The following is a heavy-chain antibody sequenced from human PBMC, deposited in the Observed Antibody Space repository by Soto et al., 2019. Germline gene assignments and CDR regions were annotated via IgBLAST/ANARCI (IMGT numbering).Heavy chain of an antibody. CDR3: ARERPGTPASYDY. CDR2: IYYSGST. V-gene: IGHV4-59*01. J-gene: IGHJ4*02. D-gene: IGHD1-1*01. Sequence: SETLSLTCTVSGGSISSYYWSWIRQPPGKGLEWIGYIYYSGSTNYNPSLKSRVTISVDTSKNQFSLKLSSVTAADTAVYYCARERPGTPASYDYWGQGTLVTVSS. CDR1: GGSISSYY.